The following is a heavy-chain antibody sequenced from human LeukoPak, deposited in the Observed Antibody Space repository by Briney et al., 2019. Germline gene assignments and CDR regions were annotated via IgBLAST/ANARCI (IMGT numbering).Heavy chain of an antibody. CDR3: ARRDDSSGYHKIFDY. Sequence: SETLSLTCTVSGGSISSSSYYWGWIRQPPGKGLEWIGSIYYSGSTYYNPSLKSRVTISIDTSNNQFYLKLSSLTAADTAVYYCARRDDSSGYHKIFDYWGQGTLVTVSS. CDR1: GGSISSSSYY. J-gene: IGHJ4*02. D-gene: IGHD3-22*01. V-gene: IGHV4-39*01. CDR2: IYYSGST.